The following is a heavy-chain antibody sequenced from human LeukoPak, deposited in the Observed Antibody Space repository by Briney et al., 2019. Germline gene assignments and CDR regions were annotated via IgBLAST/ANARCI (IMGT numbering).Heavy chain of an antibody. CDR1: GGSFSGYY. CDR3: ARRYCSSTSCYENWFDP. D-gene: IGHD2-2*01. V-gene: IGHV4-34*01. Sequence: SETLSLTCAVYGGSFSGYYWSWLRQPPGKGLEWIGEINHSGSTNYNPSLKSRVTISVDTSKNQFSLKLSSVTAADTAVYYCARRYCSSTSCYENWFDPWGQGTLVTVSS. J-gene: IGHJ5*02. CDR2: INHSGST.